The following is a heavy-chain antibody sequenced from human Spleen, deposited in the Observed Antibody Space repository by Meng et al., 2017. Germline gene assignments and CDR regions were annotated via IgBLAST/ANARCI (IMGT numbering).Heavy chain of an antibody. CDR1: GYSFTDYY. Sequence: ASVKVSCKASGYSFTDYYIHWVRQAPGQGLEWMGHINSDTGDALYAQKFQGRVSMTGDTSISTAYVELSGLRSDDTAVYYCARDENISLGKLFGDYWGQGTLVTVSS. J-gene: IGHJ4*02. D-gene: IGHD2-21*01. CDR3: ARDENISLGKLFGDY. V-gene: IGHV1-2*06. CDR2: INSDTGDA.